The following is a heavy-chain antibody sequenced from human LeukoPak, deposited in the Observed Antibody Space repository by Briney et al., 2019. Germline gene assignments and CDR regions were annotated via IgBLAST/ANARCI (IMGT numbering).Heavy chain of an antibody. D-gene: IGHD5-24*01. Sequence: GGSLRLSCAASGFTFSSYEMNWVRQAPGKGLEWVSYISSSGSTIYYADSVKGRFTISRDNVKNSLYLQMNSLRAEDTAVYYCARGPGLQLFDYWGQGTLVTVSS. CDR1: GFTFSSYE. CDR2: ISSSGSTI. J-gene: IGHJ4*02. V-gene: IGHV3-48*03. CDR3: ARGPGLQLFDY.